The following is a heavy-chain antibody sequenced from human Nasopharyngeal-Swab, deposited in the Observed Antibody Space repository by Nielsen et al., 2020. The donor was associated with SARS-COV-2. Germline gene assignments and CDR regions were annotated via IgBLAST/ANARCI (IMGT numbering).Heavy chain of an antibody. V-gene: IGHV3-23*01. CDR2: ISGSGGST. CDR1: GFTFSSYA. CDR3: AKDDRRSQWLVDYYYGMDV. J-gene: IGHJ6*02. D-gene: IGHD6-19*01. Sequence: GESLKIPCAAPGFTFSSYAMSWVRQAPGKGLEWVSAISGSGGSTYYADSVKGRFTISRDNSKNTLYLQMNSLRAEDTAVYYCAKDDRRSQWLVDYYYGMDVWGQGTTVTVSS.